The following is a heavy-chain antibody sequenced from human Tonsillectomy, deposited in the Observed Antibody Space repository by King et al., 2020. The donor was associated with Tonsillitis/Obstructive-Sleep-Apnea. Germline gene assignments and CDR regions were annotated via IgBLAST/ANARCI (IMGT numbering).Heavy chain of an antibody. CDR1: GFTFSSFS. CDR2: ISSSSSYL. J-gene: IGHJ3*02. V-gene: IGHV3-21*01. Sequence: VQLVESGGGLVKPGGSLRLSCAASGFTFSSFSMNWVRQAPGKGLEWVSSISSSSSYLYYPDSVKGRFTISRDNAKNSLYLQMNSLRAEDTAVYYCARGILWFGERHAFDIWGQGTMVTVSS. D-gene: IGHD3-10*01. CDR3: ARGILWFGERHAFDI.